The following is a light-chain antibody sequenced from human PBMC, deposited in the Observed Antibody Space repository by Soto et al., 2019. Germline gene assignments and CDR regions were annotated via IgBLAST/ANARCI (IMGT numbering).Light chain of an antibody. CDR3: CSYGGSSTFLF. J-gene: IGLJ2*01. Sequence: QSALTQPASVSGSPGQSITISCTGTSSDVGTYNLVSWYQHHPGKAPKLMIYEGSKRPSGVSNRFSGSKSGNTASLTISGLQAEDEADYYCCSYGGSSTFLFFGRGTQLTVL. CDR2: EGS. CDR1: SSDVGTYNL. V-gene: IGLV2-23*01.